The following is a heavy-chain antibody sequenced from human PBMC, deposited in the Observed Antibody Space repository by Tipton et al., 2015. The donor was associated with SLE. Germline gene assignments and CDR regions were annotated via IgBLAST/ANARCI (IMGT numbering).Heavy chain of an antibody. J-gene: IGHJ6*03. Sequence: TLSLTCTVSGGSISSYYWSWIRQPPGKGLEWIGYIYYSGSTNYNPSLKSRVTISVDTSKNQFSLKLSSVTAADTAVYYCARGWFGESGPYYMDVWGKGTTVTVSS. V-gene: IGHV4-59*01. CDR1: GGSISSYY. D-gene: IGHD3-10*01. CDR3: ARGWFGESGPYYMDV. CDR2: IYYSGST.